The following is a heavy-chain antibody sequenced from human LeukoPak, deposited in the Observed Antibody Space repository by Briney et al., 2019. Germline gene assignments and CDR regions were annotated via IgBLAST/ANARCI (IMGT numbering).Heavy chain of an antibody. J-gene: IGHJ4*02. D-gene: IGHD3-9*01. CDR3: ARDRGDILTGYHLH. V-gene: IGHV1-69*05. CDR2: IIPIFGTA. CDR1: GGTFSSYA. Sequence: SVKVSCKASGGTFSSYAISWVRQAPGQGLEWIGGIIPIFGTANYAQKFQGRVTITTDESTSTAYMELSSLRSEDTAVYYCARDRGDILTGYHLHWGQGTLVTVSS.